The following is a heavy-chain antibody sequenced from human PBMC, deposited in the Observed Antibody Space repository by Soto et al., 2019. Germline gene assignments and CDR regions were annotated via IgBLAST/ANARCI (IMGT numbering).Heavy chain of an antibody. CDR1: GGSISSSNW. CDR3: ARVSGSYSYGMDV. D-gene: IGHD1-26*01. J-gene: IGHJ6*02. CDR2: IYHSGST. Sequence: QVQLQESGPGLVKPSGTLSLTCAVSGGSISSSNWWSWVRQPPGKGLEWIGEIYHSGSTNYNPSQQNRVTISVDKSKNLFSLKLSSVTAADTAVYYCARVSGSYSYGMDVWGQGPTVTVSS. V-gene: IGHV4-4*02.